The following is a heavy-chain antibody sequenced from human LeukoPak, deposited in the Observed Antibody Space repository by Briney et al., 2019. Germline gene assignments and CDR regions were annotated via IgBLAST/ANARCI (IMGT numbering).Heavy chain of an antibody. CDR1: GLTFSSYS. Sequence: GGSLRLSCAASGLTFSSYSMNWVRQAPGKGLEWVSSISSSSSYIYYADSVKGRFTISRDNSKNTLYLQMNSLRAEDTAVYYCAKSPITMVRGVNYYYYYMDVWGKGTTVTISS. V-gene: IGHV3-21*01. CDR3: AKSPITMVRGVNYYYYYMDV. J-gene: IGHJ6*03. CDR2: ISSSSSYI. D-gene: IGHD3-10*01.